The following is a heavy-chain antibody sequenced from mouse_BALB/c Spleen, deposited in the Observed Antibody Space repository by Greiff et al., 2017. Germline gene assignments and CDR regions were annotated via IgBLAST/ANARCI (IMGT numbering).Heavy chain of an antibody. CDR1: GYTFTDYA. V-gene: IGHV1S137*01. CDR3: ARSLYGNSYFDY. Sequence: QVQLQQSGAELVRPGVSVKISCKGSGYTFTDYAMHWVKQSHAKSLEWIGVISTYYGDASYNQKFKGKATMTVDKSSSTAYMELARLTSEDSAIYYCARSLYGNSYFDYWGQGTTLTVSS. CDR2: ISTYYGDA. D-gene: IGHD2-1*01. J-gene: IGHJ2*01.